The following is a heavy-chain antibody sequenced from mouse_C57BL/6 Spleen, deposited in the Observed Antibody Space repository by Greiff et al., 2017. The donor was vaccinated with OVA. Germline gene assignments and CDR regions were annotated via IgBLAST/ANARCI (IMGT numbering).Heavy chain of an antibody. J-gene: IGHJ2*01. D-gene: IGHD2-3*01. V-gene: IGHV1-81*01. Sequence: VKLMESGAELARPGASVKLSCKASGYTFTSYGISWVKQRTGQGLEWIGEIYPRSGNTYYNEKFKGKATLTADKSSSTAYMELRSLTSEDSAVYFCARGDDGYSPFDYWGQGTTLTVSS. CDR1: GYTFTSYG. CDR3: ARGDDGYSPFDY. CDR2: IYPRSGNT.